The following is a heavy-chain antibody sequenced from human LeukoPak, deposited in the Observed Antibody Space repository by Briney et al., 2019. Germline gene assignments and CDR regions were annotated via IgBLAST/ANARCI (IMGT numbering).Heavy chain of an antibody. CDR1: GFTFSSYA. CDR2: ISGSGGST. Sequence: PGGSLRLSCAASGFTFSSYAMSWVRQAPGKGLEWVSAISGSGGSTYYADSVKGRFTISRDNSKNTLYLQMNSLRAEDTAVYYCAKETDRYCSGGSCYSDYWGQGTLVTVSS. D-gene: IGHD2-15*01. CDR3: AKETDRYCSGGSCYSDY. V-gene: IGHV3-23*01. J-gene: IGHJ4*02.